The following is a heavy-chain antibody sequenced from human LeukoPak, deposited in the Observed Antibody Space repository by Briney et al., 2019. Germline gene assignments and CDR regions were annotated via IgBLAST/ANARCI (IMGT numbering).Heavy chain of an antibody. CDR1: RYTFTRYS. CDR3: ARGLGGSGSYFHIFDC. D-gene: IGHD1-26*01. J-gene: IGHJ4*02. Sequence: TVNVSCPPSRYTFTRYSINWVRQAPGPGVEWMGWISAYNGNTNYAQKPQSRVTMTADTSMSTAYMELSSLRSDDPAVYYCARGLGGSGSYFHIFDCRGQGTLVSDCS. V-gene: IGHV1-18*01. CDR2: ISAYNGNT.